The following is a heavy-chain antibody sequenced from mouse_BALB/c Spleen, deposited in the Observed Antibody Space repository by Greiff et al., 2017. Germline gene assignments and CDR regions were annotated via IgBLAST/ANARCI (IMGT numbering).Heavy chain of an antibody. D-gene: IGHD1-1*01. CDR1: GYTFSSYW. Sequence: VQLVESGAELMKPGASVKISCKATGYTFSSYWIEWVKQRPGHGLEWIGEILPGSGSTNYNEKFKGKATFTADTSSNTAYMQLSSLTSEDSAVYYCARRSLFITTVVATWYFDVWGAGTTVTVSS. CDR2: ILPGSGST. V-gene: IGHV1-9*01. CDR3: ARRSLFITTVVATWYFDV. J-gene: IGHJ1*01.